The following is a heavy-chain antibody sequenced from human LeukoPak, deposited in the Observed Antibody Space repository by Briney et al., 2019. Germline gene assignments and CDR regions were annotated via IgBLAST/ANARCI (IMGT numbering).Heavy chain of an antibody. V-gene: IGHV1-2*02. J-gene: IGHJ5*02. CDR1: GYTFTDYY. CDR2: INPNSGGT. CDR3: ARDAHNGYEFHDWFDP. Sequence: ASVKVSCKASGYTFTDYYIHWVRQAPGQGLEWMGWINPNSGGTKYAQKFQGRVTMTTDTSISTAYMEMSRLTSDDTAVYYCARDAHNGYEFHDWFDPWGQGALGTVSS. D-gene: IGHD5-12*01.